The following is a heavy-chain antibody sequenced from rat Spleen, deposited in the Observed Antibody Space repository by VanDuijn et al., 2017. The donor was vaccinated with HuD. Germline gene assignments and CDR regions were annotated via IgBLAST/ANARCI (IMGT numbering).Heavy chain of an antibody. CDR3: ARDPPFDY. V-gene: IGHV5S13*01. J-gene: IGHJ2*01. D-gene: IGHD3-1*01. Sequence: EVQLVESGGGLVQPGRSLKLSCAASGFTFSSFAMAWVRQAPKKGLEWVATITSADSNTYYRDSVKGRFTISRDNAKNTLYLQMDSLRSEDTATYYCARDPPFDYCGQGVMVTVSS. CDR2: ITSADSNT. CDR1: GFTFSSFA.